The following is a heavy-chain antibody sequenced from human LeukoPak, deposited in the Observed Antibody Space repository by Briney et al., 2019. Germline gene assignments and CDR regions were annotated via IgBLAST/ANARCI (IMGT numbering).Heavy chain of an antibody. Sequence: GGSLRLSCAASGFTFSTYEMNWVRQAPGKGLEWVSYISSSSSTIYYADSVKGRFTISRDNAKNSLYLQMNSLRDEDTAVYYCARDTNTLGYCSGGSCYYFDYWGQGTLVTVSS. J-gene: IGHJ4*02. CDR2: ISSSSSTI. V-gene: IGHV3-48*02. D-gene: IGHD2-15*01. CDR3: ARDTNTLGYCSGGSCYYFDY. CDR1: GFTFSTYE.